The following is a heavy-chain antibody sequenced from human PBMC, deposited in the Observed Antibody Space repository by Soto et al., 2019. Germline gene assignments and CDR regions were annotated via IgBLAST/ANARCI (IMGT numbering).Heavy chain of an antibody. D-gene: IGHD5-12*01. J-gene: IGHJ6*02. CDR3: ARADIVATINAWYYYYGLDG. V-gene: IGHV1-18*04. CDR2: ISAYNGNT. Sequence: ASVKLSCPASGYTITIYGISWLRQAPGQGLEWMGWISAYNGNTNYAQKLQGRVTMTTDTSTSTAYMELRSLRSDDTAVYYCARADIVATINAWYYYYGLDGWGQGNMGTVAS. CDR1: GYTITIYG.